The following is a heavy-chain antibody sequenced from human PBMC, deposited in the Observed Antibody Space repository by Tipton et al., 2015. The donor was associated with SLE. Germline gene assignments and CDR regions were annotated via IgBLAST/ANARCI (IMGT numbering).Heavy chain of an antibody. CDR3: ARMMRTGLYGMDV. D-gene: IGHD3-10*01. Sequence: QVQLVPSGAEVKKPGSSVKVSCKVSGGTFSNYAIYWVRQAPGQGLKWMGGIIPIFGTSNSAQRFQGRITITADESTSTAYMELSSLRSGDSAVYYCARMMRTGLYGMDVCGQGTTVTVSS. CDR2: IIPIFGTS. V-gene: IGHV1-69*01. CDR1: GGTFSNYA. J-gene: IGHJ6*02.